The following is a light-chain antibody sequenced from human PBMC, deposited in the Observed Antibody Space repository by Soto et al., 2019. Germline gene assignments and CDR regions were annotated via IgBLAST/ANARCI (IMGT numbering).Light chain of an antibody. CDR2: DTS. CDR3: QPYNNWPLT. CDR1: QGISSY. V-gene: IGKV1-9*01. J-gene: IGKJ4*01. Sequence: IQLTQSPSSLSASVGDRVTITCRASQGISSYLAWYQQKPGKAPKLLIYDTSTRATGVPTRFSGSRSGAEFTLTINSLQSEDFAVYYCQPYNNWPLTFGGGTKVDIK.